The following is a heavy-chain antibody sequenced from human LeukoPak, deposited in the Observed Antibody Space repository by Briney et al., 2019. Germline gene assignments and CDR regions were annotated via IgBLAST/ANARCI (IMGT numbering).Heavy chain of an antibody. J-gene: IGHJ4*02. V-gene: IGHV1-46*01. Sequence: EASVKVSCKASGYTFSIYNMHWVRQAPGQGLEWMGIINPSGGTSYAQKLQGRITMTRDTSTSTLYVELSSLISEDTAVYYCAREGVAGTGLDFWGQGTLVTVSS. CDR1: GYTFSIYN. CDR3: AREGVAGTGLDF. CDR2: INPSGGT. D-gene: IGHD6-13*01.